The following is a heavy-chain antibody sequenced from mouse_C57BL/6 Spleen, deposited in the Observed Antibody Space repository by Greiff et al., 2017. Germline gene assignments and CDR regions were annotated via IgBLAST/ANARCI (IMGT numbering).Heavy chain of an antibody. CDR2: IDPSDSET. Sequence: VKLQQPGAELVRPGSSVKLSCKASGYTFTSYWMHWVKQRPIQGLEWIGNIDPSDSETHYNQKFKDKATLTVDKSSSTAYMQLSSLTSEDSAVYYCARSYGSSWDYAMDYWGQGTSVTVSS. CDR1: GYTFTSYW. CDR3: ARSYGSSWDYAMDY. D-gene: IGHD1-1*01. J-gene: IGHJ4*01. V-gene: IGHV1-52*01.